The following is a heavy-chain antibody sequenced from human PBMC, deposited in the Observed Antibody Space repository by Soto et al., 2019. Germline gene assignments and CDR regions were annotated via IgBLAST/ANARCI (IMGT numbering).Heavy chain of an antibody. V-gene: IGHV1-2*02. CDR3: ARGLPPTLRFLEWSGFDP. J-gene: IGHJ5*02. D-gene: IGHD3-3*01. Sequence: RASVKVSCKASGYTFTGYYMHWVRQAPGQGLEWMGWINPNSGGTNYAQKFQGRVTMTRDTSISTAYMELSRLRSDDTAVYYCARGLPPTLRFLEWSGFDPWGQGTLVTVSS. CDR1: GYTFTGYY. CDR2: INPNSGGT.